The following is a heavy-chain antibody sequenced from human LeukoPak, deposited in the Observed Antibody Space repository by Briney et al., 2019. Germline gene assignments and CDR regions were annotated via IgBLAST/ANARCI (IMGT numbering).Heavy chain of an antibody. Sequence: GGSLRLSRAASGFTFSSYAMSWVRQAPGKGLEWVSAISGSGGSTYYADSVKGRFTISRDNSKNTLYLQMNSLRAEDTAVYYCAKVNGGYDTYFDYWGQGTLVTVSS. CDR2: ISGSGGST. CDR1: GFTFSSYA. V-gene: IGHV3-23*01. CDR3: AKVNGGYDTYFDY. D-gene: IGHD5-12*01. J-gene: IGHJ4*02.